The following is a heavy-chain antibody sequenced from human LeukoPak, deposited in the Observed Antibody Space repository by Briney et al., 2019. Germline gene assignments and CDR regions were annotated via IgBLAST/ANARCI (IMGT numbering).Heavy chain of an antibody. CDR1: GGSISSYY. Sequence: SETLSLTCTVSGGSISSYYWSWIRQPPGKGLEWIGCIYYSGSTNYNPSLKSRVTISVDTSKNQFSLKLSSVTAADTAVYYCARDNGCSSTSCPYYYYYYMDVWGKGTTVTVSS. CDR2: IYYSGST. V-gene: IGHV4-59*01. CDR3: ARDNGCSSTSCPYYYYYYMDV. J-gene: IGHJ6*03. D-gene: IGHD2-2*01.